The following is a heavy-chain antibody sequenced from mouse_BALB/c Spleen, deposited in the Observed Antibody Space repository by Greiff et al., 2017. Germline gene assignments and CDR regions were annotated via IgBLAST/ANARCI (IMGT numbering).Heavy chain of an antibody. Sequence: EVKLVESGGGLVKPGGSLKLSCAASGFAFSSYDMSWVRQTPEKRLEWVAYISSGGGSTYYPDTVKGRFTISRDNAKNTLYLQMSSLKSEDTAMYYCARHRGNSLDYWGQGTTLTVSS. CDR1: GFAFSSYD. D-gene: IGHD2-1*01. CDR3: ARHRGNSLDY. J-gene: IGHJ2*01. V-gene: IGHV5-12-1*01. CDR2: ISSGGGST.